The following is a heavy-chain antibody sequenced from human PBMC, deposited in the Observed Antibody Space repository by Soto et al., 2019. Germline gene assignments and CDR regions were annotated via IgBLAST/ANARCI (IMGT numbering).Heavy chain of an antibody. D-gene: IGHD2-15*01. J-gene: IGHJ3*02. V-gene: IGHV3-9*01. CDR1: GFTFDDYA. CDR2: ISWNSGSI. CDR3: ASAGYCSGGSCYRTEDAFDI. Sequence: GGSLRLSCAASGFTFDDYAMHWVRQAPGKGLEWVSGISWNSGSIGYADSVKGRFTISRDNAKNSLYLQMNSLRAEDTALYYCASAGYCSGGSCYRTEDAFDIWGQGTMVTVSS.